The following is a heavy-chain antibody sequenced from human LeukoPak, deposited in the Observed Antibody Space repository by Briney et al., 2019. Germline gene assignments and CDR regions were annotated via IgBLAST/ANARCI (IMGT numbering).Heavy chain of an antibody. J-gene: IGHJ4*02. CDR2: INPNSGGT. D-gene: IGHD1-26*01. CDR1: GYTFTGYY. CDR3: ARPSKNSGSYRPYGY. Sequence: GASVKVSCKASGYTFTGYYMHWVRQAPGQGLEWMGWINPNSGGTNYAQKFQGRVTVTRDTSISTAYMELSRLRSDDTAVYYCARPSKNSGSYRPYGYWGQGTLVTVSS. V-gene: IGHV1-2*02.